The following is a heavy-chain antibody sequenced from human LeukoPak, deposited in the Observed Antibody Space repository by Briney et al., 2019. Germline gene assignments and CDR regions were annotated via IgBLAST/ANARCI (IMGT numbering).Heavy chain of an antibody. CDR2: ISSSSSYI. J-gene: IGHJ4*02. CDR1: GFTFSDYW. V-gene: IGHV3-21*04. D-gene: IGHD2-8*02. Sequence: SGGSLRLSCAASGFTFSDYWMNWVRQAPGKGLEWVSSISSSSSYIYYADSVKGRFTISRDNANNSLFLQMDSLRAEDTAIYYCATYRQVLLPFESWGQGTLVTVSS. CDR3: ATYRQVLLPFES.